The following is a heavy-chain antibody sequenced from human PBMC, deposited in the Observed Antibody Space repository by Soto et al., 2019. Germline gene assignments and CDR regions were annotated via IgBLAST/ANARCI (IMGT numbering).Heavy chain of an antibody. J-gene: IGHJ5*02. CDR2: IIPIFGTA. Sequence: SVKVSCKASGGTFSSYAISWVRQAPGQGLEWMGGIIPIFGTANYAQKFQGRVTITADESTSTAYMELSSLRSEDTAVYYCARERRITIFGVVANWFDPWGQGTLVTAPQ. V-gene: IGHV1-69*13. CDR1: GGTFSSYA. CDR3: ARERRITIFGVVANWFDP. D-gene: IGHD3-3*01.